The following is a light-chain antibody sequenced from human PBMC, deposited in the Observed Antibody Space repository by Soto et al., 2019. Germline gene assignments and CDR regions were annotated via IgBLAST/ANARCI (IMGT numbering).Light chain of an antibody. CDR3: QQRNTWPPIT. CDR1: QSVSNNY. V-gene: IGKV3-11*01. CDR2: GAS. J-gene: IGKJ5*01. Sequence: EIVLTQSPGTLSFSPGERSTLSFMSSQSVSNNYLAWYQQKPGQAPRLLIYGASNRATGIPARFSGSGSGTDFTLTISSLEPEDFALYYCQQRNTWPPITFGQGTRLEI.